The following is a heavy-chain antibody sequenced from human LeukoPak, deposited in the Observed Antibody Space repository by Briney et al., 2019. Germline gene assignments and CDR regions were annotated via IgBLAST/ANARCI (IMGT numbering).Heavy chain of an antibody. D-gene: IGHD4-23*01. Sequence: GGSLRLSCAASGFTFSRYWMSWVRQAPGKGLERVANLKQDGSAKYYVDSVKGRFTISRDNAKNSLYLQMTNLSAEDTAIYYCATSADSPGNSWGQGTLITVSS. V-gene: IGHV3-7*01. CDR2: LKQDGSAK. CDR1: GFTFSRYW. CDR3: ATSADSPGNS. J-gene: IGHJ4*02.